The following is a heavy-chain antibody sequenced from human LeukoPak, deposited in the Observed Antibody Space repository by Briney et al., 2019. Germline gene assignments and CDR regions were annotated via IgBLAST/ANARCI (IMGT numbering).Heavy chain of an antibody. CDR2: IWYDGSNK. CDR1: GFTFNEFG. D-gene: IGHD1-26*01. Sequence: GRSLRLSCTASGFTFNEFGVHWVRQAPGQGLEWVALIWYDGSNKYYADSVKGRFTISRDNSKNTVYPQMNSLRVEDTAIYYCARDRPTGSYYSIDYWGQGIQATVSS. CDR3: ARDRPTGSYYSIDY. V-gene: IGHV3-33*01. J-gene: IGHJ4*02.